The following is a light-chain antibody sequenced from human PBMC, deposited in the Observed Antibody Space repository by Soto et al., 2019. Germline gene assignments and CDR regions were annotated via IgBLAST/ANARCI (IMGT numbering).Light chain of an antibody. CDR1: QSVSSSY. J-gene: IGKJ4*01. CDR3: QQYGSSLT. Sequence: EIVLTQSPGTLSLSPGERATLSCRASQSVSSSYLAWYQQKPGQAPRLLIYGASSRATGIPDRFSGSVSGTDFTLTISRLEPEDFAVYYCQQYGSSLTVGGGTKVDIK. CDR2: GAS. V-gene: IGKV3-20*01.